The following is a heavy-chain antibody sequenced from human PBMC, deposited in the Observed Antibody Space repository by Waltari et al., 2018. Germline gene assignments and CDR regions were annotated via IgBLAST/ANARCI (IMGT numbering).Heavy chain of an antibody. Sequence: QLQLQESGPGLVKPSETLSLTCTVSGGSISSSSYYWGWIRQPPGPGLEWIGSIYYSGSTYYNPSLKSRVTISVDTSKNQFSLKLSSVTAADTAVYYCARHPLSSSSYFYYYYGMDVWGQGTTVTVSS. V-gene: IGHV4-39*01. CDR1: GGSISSSSYY. J-gene: IGHJ6*02. D-gene: IGHD6-6*01. CDR3: ARHPLSSSSYFYYYYGMDV. CDR2: IYYSGST.